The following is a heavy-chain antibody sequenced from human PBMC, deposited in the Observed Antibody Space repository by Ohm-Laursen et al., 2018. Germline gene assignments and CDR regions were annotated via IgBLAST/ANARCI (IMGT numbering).Heavy chain of an antibody. CDR3: ARELQYSSSSGDFDY. CDR2: ISSSGSTI. J-gene: IGHJ4*02. CDR1: GFTFSSYW. V-gene: IGHV3-11*01. Sequence: SLRLSCAASGFTFSSYWMHWVRQVPGKGLEWVSYISSSGSTIYYADSVKGRFTISRDNAKNSLYLQMNSLRAEDTAVYYCARELQYSSSSGDFDYWGQGTLVTVSS. D-gene: IGHD6-6*01.